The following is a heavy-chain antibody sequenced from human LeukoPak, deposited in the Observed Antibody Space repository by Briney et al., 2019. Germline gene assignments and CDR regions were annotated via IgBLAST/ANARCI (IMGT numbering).Heavy chain of an antibody. Sequence: GESLKISCKGSGYSFASYWIGWVRQLPGKGLEWMGIIYPGDSDTRYSPSFQGQVTISADKSINTAYLQWSSLRASDTAMYYCLGYYYDSSGSHFDFWGQGTLVTVSS. CDR3: LGYYYDSSGSHFDF. CDR1: GYSFASYW. V-gene: IGHV5-51*01. CDR2: IYPGDSDT. J-gene: IGHJ4*02. D-gene: IGHD3-22*01.